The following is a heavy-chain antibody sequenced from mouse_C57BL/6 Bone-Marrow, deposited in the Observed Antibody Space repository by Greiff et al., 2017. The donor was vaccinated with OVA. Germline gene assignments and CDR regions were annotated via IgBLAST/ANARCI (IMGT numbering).Heavy chain of an antibody. J-gene: IGHJ2*01. V-gene: IGHV14-4*01. CDR1: GFNIKDDY. D-gene: IGHD1-1*01. CDR3: TSVVGDY. CDR2: IDPENGAT. Sequence: EVQLQQSGAELVRPGASVKLSCTASGFNIKDDYMHWVKQRPEQGLEWIGWIDPENGATEYASKFQGKATITADTSSNTAYLQLSSLTAEDTAVYYCTSVVGDYWGQGTTLTVSS.